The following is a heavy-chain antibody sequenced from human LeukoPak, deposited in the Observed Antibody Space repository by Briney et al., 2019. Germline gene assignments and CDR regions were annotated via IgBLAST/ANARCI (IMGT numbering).Heavy chain of an antibody. J-gene: IGHJ4*02. CDR3: ARQGILTGYQFDY. D-gene: IGHD3-9*01. CDR2: IYPGDSDT. V-gene: IGHV5-51*01. CDR1: GYSFTSYW. Sequence: GESPKISCKGSGYSFTSYWIGWVRQMPGKGLEWMGIIYPGDSDTRYSPSFQGQVTISADKSISTAYLQWSSLKASDTAMYYCARQGILTGYQFDYWGQGTLVTVSS.